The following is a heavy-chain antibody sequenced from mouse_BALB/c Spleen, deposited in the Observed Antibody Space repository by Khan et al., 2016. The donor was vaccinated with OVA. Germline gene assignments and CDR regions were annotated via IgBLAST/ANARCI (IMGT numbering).Heavy chain of an antibody. Sequence: EVELVESGGGLVKPGGSLKLSCAASGFTFSTYAMSWVRQTPERRLEWVATVNSDGDYTFYPDNVTGRFTISRDNAKNTLYLQMSSLRSEDTAMYYCASAAYGKFAYWGQGTLVTVSA. CDR1: GFTFSTYA. V-gene: IGHV5-9-3*01. CDR3: ASAAYGKFAY. D-gene: IGHD2-1*01. J-gene: IGHJ3*01. CDR2: VNSDGDYT.